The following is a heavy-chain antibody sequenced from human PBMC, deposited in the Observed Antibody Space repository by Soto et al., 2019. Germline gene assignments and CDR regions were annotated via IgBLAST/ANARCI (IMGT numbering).Heavy chain of an antibody. CDR1: GDTFSSYT. CDR3: ASSVSCSGGSCYSGWFDP. J-gene: IGHJ5*02. Sequence: SVKVSCXASGDTFSSYTISWVRQAPGQGLEWMGRIIPILGIANYAQKFQGRVTITADKSTSTAYMELSSLRSEDTAVYYCASSVSCSGGSCYSGWFDPWGQGTLVTVSS. V-gene: IGHV1-69*02. CDR2: IIPILGIA. D-gene: IGHD2-15*01.